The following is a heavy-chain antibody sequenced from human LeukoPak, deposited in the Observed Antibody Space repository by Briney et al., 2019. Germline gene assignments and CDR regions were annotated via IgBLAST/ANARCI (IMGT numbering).Heavy chain of an antibody. Sequence: GESLKISCRGSGYSFSTYWIGWVRQMPGKGLEWMGIIYPGDSDTRYSPSFQGQVTISADKSISTAYLQWSSLRASDTAMYYCARRVADGCWYMDVWGKGTTVTVSS. CDR2: IYPGDSDT. V-gene: IGHV5-51*01. J-gene: IGHJ6*03. D-gene: IGHD3-3*01. CDR1: GYSFSTYW. CDR3: ARRVADGCWYMDV.